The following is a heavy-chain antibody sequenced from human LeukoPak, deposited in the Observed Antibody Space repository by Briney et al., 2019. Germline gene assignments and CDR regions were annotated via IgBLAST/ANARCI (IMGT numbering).Heavy chain of an antibody. Sequence: ASVKVSCKASGYTFTSYYMHWVRQAPGQGLEWMGWINPNSGGTNYAQKFQGRVTMTRDTSISTAYMELSSLRSEDTAVYYCARDSEGGYGFWFDPWGQGTLVTVSS. D-gene: IGHD5-12*01. CDR2: INPNSGGT. J-gene: IGHJ5*02. V-gene: IGHV1-2*02. CDR1: GYTFTSYY. CDR3: ARDSEGGYGFWFDP.